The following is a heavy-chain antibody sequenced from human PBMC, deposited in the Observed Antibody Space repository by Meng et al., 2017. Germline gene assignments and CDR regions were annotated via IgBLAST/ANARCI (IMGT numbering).Heavy chain of an antibody. CDR2: ISYDGSNK. D-gene: IGHD1-26*01. CDR1: GFTFSSYD. V-gene: IGHV3-30*04. J-gene: IGHJ3*02. Sequence: VEAGEAGGGVVPPGRSRGLSCAASGFTFSSYDMHWVRQAPGKGLEWVAVISYDGSNKYYADSVKGRFTISRDNSKNTLYLQMNSLRAEDTAVYYCALVGARWSRAFDIWGQGTMVTVSS. CDR3: ALVGARWSRAFDI.